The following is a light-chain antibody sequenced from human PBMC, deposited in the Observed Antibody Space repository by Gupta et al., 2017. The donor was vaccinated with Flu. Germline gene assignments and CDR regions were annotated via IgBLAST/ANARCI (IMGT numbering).Light chain of an antibody. CDR1: QGVTSTY. J-gene: IGKJ2*01. Sequence: LSLSPGERATLSCRASQGVTSTYFAWYQQKPGQAPRLLIYGASRRATGIPDRFRGSGSGTDFTLTMSRLEPEDSAVYYCQLYGGSLPSTFRQGIRLGI. CDR3: QLYGGSLPST. CDR2: GAS. V-gene: IGKV3-20*01.